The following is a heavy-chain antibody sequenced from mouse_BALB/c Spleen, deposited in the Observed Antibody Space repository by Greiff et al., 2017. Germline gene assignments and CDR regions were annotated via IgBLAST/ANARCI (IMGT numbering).Heavy chain of an antibody. J-gene: IGHJ3*01. Sequence: VQLQESGPGLVAPSQSLSITCTVSGFSLTSYDISWIRQPPGKGLEWLGVIWTGGGTNYNSAFMSRLSISKDNSKSQVFLKMNSLQTDDTAIYYCVREYGNYEGFAYWGQGTLVTVSA. V-gene: IGHV2-9-2*01. CDR1: GFSLTSYD. CDR2: IWTGGGT. D-gene: IGHD2-10*02. CDR3: VREYGNYEGFAY.